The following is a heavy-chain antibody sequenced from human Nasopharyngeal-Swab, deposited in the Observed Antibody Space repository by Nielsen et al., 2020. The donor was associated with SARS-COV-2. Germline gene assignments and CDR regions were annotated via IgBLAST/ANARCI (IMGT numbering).Heavy chain of an antibody. D-gene: IGHD3-22*01. CDR2: ISYDGSNK. Sequence: GESLKTPCDASGFPLSSYAMHWVRQAPGKGLEWVAVISYDGSNKYYADSVKGRFTISRDNSKNTLYLQMNSLRAEDTAVYYCARDLGGYYGDWGQGTLVTVSS. J-gene: IGHJ4*02. CDR3: ARDLGGYYGD. CDR1: GFPLSSYA. V-gene: IGHV3-30-3*01.